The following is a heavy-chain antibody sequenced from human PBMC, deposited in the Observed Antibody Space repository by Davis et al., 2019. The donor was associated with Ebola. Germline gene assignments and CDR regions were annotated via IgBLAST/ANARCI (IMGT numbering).Heavy chain of an antibody. CDR1: GGTFSSYA. D-gene: IGHD3-3*01. V-gene: IGHV1-18*01. Sequence: ASVKVSCKASGGTFSSYAISWVRQAPGQGLEWMGWISAYNGNTNYAQKLQGRVTMTTDTSTSTAYMELRSLRSDDTAVYYCARDPRITIFGVVTVFDYWGQGTLVTVSS. J-gene: IGHJ4*02. CDR3: ARDPRITIFGVVTVFDY. CDR2: ISAYNGNT.